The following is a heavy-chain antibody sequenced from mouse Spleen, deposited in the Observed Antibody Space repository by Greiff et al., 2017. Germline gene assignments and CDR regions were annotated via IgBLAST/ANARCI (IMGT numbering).Heavy chain of an antibody. CDR1: GYTFTSYW. V-gene: IGHV1-52*01. Sequence: VQLQQPGAELVRPGSSVKLSCKASGYTFTSYWMHWVKQRPIQGLEWIGNIDPSDSETHYNQKFKDKATLTVDKSSSTAYMQLSSLTSEDSAVYYCARYYGSSYRNYFDYWGQGTTLTVSS. D-gene: IGHD1-1*01. CDR2: IDPSDSET. J-gene: IGHJ2*01. CDR3: ARYYGSSYRNYFDY.